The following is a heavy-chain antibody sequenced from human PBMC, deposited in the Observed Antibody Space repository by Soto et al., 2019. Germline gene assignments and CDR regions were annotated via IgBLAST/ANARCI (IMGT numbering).Heavy chain of an antibody. CDR1: GYTFTSYG. V-gene: IGHV1-18*01. J-gene: IGHJ6*02. CDR3: ARGIGGYFGVDYYYGMDV. Sequence: QVQLVQSGAEVKKPGASVKVSCKASGYTFTSYGISWVRQAPGQGLEWMGWISPYNGNTNYAQKHQGRVTMTTDTSTSTAYTEMRSLRSDDTAVYYCARGIGGYFGVDYYYGMDVWGQGTTVTVSS. CDR2: ISPYNGNT. D-gene: IGHD3-16*01.